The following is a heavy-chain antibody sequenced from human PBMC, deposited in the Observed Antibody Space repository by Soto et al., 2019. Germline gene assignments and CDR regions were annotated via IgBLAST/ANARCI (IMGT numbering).Heavy chain of an antibody. D-gene: IGHD3-9*01. CDR3: ARVNYDILTGYYIFDY. CDR2: IYYSGST. CDR1: GGSISSGDYY. J-gene: IGHJ4*02. Sequence: SETLSLTCIVSGGSISSGDYYWSWIRQPPGKGLEWIGYIYYSGSTYYNPSLKSRVTISVDTSKNQFSLKLSSVTAADTAVYYCARVNYDILTGYYIFDYWGQGTQVTVSS. V-gene: IGHV4-30-4*01.